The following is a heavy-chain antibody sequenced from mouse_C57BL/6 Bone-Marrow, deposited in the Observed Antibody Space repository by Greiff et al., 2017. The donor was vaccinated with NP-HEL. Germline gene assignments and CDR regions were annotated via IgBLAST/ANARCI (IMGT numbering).Heavy chain of an antibody. J-gene: IGHJ4*01. Sequence: EVKLVESGGDLVKPGGSLKLSCAASGFTFSSYGMSWVRQTPDQRLEWVATISSGGSYTYYPDSVKGRFTISRDNAKNTLYLQMRSLKSEDTAMYYCARRGMVTTHYYAMDYWGQGTSVTVSS. CDR1: GFTFSSYG. V-gene: IGHV5-6*02. CDR2: ISSGGSYT. CDR3: ARRGMVTTHYYAMDY. D-gene: IGHD2-2*01.